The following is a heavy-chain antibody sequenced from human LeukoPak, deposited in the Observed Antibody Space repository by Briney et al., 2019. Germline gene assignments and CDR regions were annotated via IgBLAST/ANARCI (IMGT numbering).Heavy chain of an antibody. V-gene: IGHV4-39*01. CDR3: ARRTYQLPFFDY. J-gene: IGHJ4*02. CDR1: GGSISSSSYY. Sequence: SETLSLTCTVSGGSISSSSYYWVWIRQPPGKGLEGVGCIYYSGSTYYNPSLKSRVTISVDTSKNQFSLKLSSVTAAETAVYYYARRTYQLPFFDYWGQGTLVTVSS. D-gene: IGHD2-2*01. CDR2: IYYSGST.